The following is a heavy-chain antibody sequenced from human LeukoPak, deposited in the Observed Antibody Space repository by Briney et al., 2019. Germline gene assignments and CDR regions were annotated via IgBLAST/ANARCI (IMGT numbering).Heavy chain of an antibody. J-gene: IGHJ5*02. CDR2: IYYSGST. Sequence: SETLSLTCTVSGGSISSYYWSWIRQPPGKGLEWIGYIYYSGSTNYNPSLKSRVTISVDTSKNQFSLKLSSVTAADTAVYYCARRPYYGSGLYNWFDPWGQGTLVTVSS. CDR1: GGSISSYY. D-gene: IGHD3-10*01. CDR3: ARRPYYGSGLYNWFDP. V-gene: IGHV4-59*12.